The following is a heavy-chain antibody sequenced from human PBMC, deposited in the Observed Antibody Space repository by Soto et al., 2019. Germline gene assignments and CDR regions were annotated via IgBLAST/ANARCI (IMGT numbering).Heavy chain of an antibody. Sequence: QVQLQESGPGLVKPSQTLSLTCTVSGGSISSGGYYWSWIRQHPGKGLEWIGYIYYSGSTYYNPSLESRVTISVDTSKNQFALKLSSVTAADTAVYYCARFYDSSGYRKYYFDYWGQGTLVTVSS. V-gene: IGHV4-31*03. J-gene: IGHJ4*02. D-gene: IGHD3-22*01. CDR3: ARFYDSSGYRKYYFDY. CDR1: GGSISSGGYY. CDR2: IYYSGST.